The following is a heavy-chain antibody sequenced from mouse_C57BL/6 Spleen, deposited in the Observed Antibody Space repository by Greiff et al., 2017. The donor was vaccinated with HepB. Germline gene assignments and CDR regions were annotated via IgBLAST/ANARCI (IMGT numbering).Heavy chain of an antibody. CDR2: IYPRSGNT. J-gene: IGHJ1*03. D-gene: IGHD1-1*01. CDR1: GYTFTSYG. CDR3: ARGTTGYFDV. V-gene: IGHV1-81*01. Sequence: VKLVESGAELARPGASVKLSCKASGYTFTSYGISWVKQRTGQGLEWIGEIYPRSGNTYYNEKFKGKATLTADKSSSTAYMELRSLTSEDSAVYFCARGTTGYFDVWGTGTTVTVSS.